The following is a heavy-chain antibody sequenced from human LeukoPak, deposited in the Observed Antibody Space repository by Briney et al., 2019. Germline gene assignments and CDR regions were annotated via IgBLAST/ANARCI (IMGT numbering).Heavy chain of an antibody. J-gene: IGHJ4*02. CDR1: GFTFSGSG. CDR2: IRYDGSNK. Sequence: GGSLRLSCGASGFTFSGSGMHWVRQAPGKGLEWVTFIRYDGSNKYYTDSVKGRFTISRDNSKNTLYLQMDSLRAEDTAVYYCARDYDFWSGYYSPTRGYFGYWGQGTLVTVSS. D-gene: IGHD3-3*01. V-gene: IGHV3-30*02. CDR3: ARDYDFWSGYYSPTRGYFGY.